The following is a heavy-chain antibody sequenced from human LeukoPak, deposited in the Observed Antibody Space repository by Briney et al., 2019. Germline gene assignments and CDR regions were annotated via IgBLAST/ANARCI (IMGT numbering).Heavy chain of an antibody. V-gene: IGHV3-23*01. Sequence: GGSLRPSCAASGFTFSSYAMSWVRQAPGKGLEWVSAISGSGGSTYYADSVKGRFTISRDNSKNTLYLQMNSLRAEDTAVYYCAKGSYDYVWGSYRAWEFDYWGQGTLVTVSS. J-gene: IGHJ4*02. CDR1: GFTFSSYA. CDR3: AKGSYDYVWGSYRAWEFDY. CDR2: ISGSGGST. D-gene: IGHD3-16*02.